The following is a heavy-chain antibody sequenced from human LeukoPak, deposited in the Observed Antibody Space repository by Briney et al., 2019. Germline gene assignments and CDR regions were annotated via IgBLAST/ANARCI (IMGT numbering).Heavy chain of an antibody. CDR2: IYYSGST. CDR3: ARAIVVVPAALFDY. D-gene: IGHD2-2*01. J-gene: IGHJ4*02. V-gene: IGHV4-59*08. Sequence: SETLSLTCTVSGGSISSYYWSWIRRPPGKGLEWIGYIYYSGSTNYNPSLKSRVTISVDTSKNQFSLKLSSVTAADTAVYYCARAIVVVPAALFDYWGQGTLVTVSS. CDR1: GGSISSYY.